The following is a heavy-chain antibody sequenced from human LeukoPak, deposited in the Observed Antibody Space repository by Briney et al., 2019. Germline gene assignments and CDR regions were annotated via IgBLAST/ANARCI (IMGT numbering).Heavy chain of an antibody. V-gene: IGHV1-69*13. CDR1: GGTFSSYA. Sequence: SVKVSCKASGGTFSSYAISWVRQAPGQGLEWMGGIIPIFGTANYAQKFQGRVTITADESTSTAYMELSSLRSEDTTVYYCATPNRYYYDSSGYYYAFDYWGQGTLVTVSS. J-gene: IGHJ4*02. D-gene: IGHD3-22*01. CDR2: IIPIFGTA. CDR3: ATPNRYYYDSSGYYYAFDY.